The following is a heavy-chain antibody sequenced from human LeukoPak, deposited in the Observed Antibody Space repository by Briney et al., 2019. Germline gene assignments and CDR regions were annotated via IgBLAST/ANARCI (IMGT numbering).Heavy chain of an antibody. CDR1: ARPTTTHH. D-gene: IGHD4-17*01. V-gene: IGHV4-59*08. Sequence: TPPPTRTHPARPTTTHHPSPTPHPPRKGLEWIGYIYYSGSTNYNPSLKSQVTISVDTSKNQFSLKLSSVTPADTTVYYYARSSHGDFAHYWGQGTLVTVSS. J-gene: IGHJ4*02. CDR2: IYYSGST. CDR3: ARSSHGDFAHY.